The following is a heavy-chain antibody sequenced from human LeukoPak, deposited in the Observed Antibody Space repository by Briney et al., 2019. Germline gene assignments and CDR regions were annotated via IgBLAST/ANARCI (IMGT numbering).Heavy chain of an antibody. J-gene: IGHJ3*02. Sequence: GGSLRLSCAASGFTFSSYSMNWVRQAPGKGLEWVSSISSRSSYIYYADSVKGRFTISRDNAKNSLYLQMNSLRAEDTAVYYCARGLSGSYYPDAFDIWGQGTMVTVSS. CDR3: ARGLSGSYYPDAFDI. V-gene: IGHV3-21*01. CDR2: ISSRSSYI. D-gene: IGHD1-26*01. CDR1: GFTFSSYS.